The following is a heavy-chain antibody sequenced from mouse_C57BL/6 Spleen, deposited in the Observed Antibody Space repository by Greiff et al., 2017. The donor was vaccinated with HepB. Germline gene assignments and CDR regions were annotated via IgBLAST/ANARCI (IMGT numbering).Heavy chain of an antibody. CDR1: GYTFTSYW. D-gene: IGHD1-1*01. Sequence: EVQLQQSGTVLARPGASVKMSCKTSGYTFTSYWMHWVKQRPGQGLEWIGAIYPGNSDTSYNQKFKGKAKLTAVTSASTAYLELSSLTNEDSAVYYCTRTGYCSSYWYFDVWGTGTTVTVSS. CDR3: TRTGYCSSYWYFDV. CDR2: IYPGNSDT. V-gene: IGHV1-5*01. J-gene: IGHJ1*03.